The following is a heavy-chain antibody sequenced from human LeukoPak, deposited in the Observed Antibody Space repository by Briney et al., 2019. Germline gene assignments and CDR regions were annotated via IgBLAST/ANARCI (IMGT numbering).Heavy chain of an antibody. Sequence: PGGSLRLSCAASGFTFSNYNMNWVRQAPGKGLEWVSYISSSSSTIYYADSVKGRFTISRDNAKNSLYLQMNSLRAEDTAVYYCARDHYYGSGSSYKDHWGQGSLVTVSS. CDR2: ISSSSSTI. V-gene: IGHV3-48*01. J-gene: IGHJ4*02. D-gene: IGHD3-10*01. CDR1: GFTFSNYN. CDR3: ARDHYYGSGSSYKDH.